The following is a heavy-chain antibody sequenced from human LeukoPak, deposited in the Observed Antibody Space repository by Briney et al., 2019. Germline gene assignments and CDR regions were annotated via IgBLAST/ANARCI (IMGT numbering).Heavy chain of an antibody. CDR1: GGSISSYY. J-gene: IGHJ6*02. CDR2: IYYSGST. Sequence: PSETLSLTCTVSGGSISSYYWRWIRQPPGKGLEWIGYIYYSGSTTYNPSLRSRVTISVDTSKNQFSLKLSSVTAADTAVYYCARMTAAWGMDVWGQGTTVTVSS. V-gene: IGHV4-59*08. D-gene: IGHD6-13*01. CDR3: ARMTAAWGMDV.